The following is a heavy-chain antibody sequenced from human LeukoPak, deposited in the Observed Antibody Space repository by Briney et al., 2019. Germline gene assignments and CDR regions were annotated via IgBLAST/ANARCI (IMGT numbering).Heavy chain of an antibody. CDR3: ASAAIYDYIWGSYRYSRQRHFDY. J-gene: IGHJ4*02. CDR2: INHSGST. CDR1: GGSFSGYY. D-gene: IGHD3-16*02. V-gene: IGHV4-34*01. Sequence: KPSETLSLTCAVYGGSFSGYYWSWIRQPPGKGLEWIGEINHSGSTNYNPSLKSRVTISVDTSKNQFSLKLSSVTAADTAVYYCASAAIYDYIWGSYRYSRQRHFDYWGQGTLVTVSS.